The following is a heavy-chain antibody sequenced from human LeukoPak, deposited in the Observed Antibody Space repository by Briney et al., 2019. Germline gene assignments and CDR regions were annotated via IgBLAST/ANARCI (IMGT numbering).Heavy chain of an antibody. D-gene: IGHD3-22*01. V-gene: IGHV1-46*01. CDR3: ARAPVDYDSSGYPSG. J-gene: IGHJ4*02. Sequence: ASVKASCKASGYTFTSYYMHWVRQASGQGLEWMGIINPSGGSTSYAQKFQGRVTMTRDTSTSTVYMELSSLRSEDTAVYYCARAPVDYDSSGYPSGWGQGTLVTVSS. CDR1: GYTFTSYY. CDR2: INPSGGST.